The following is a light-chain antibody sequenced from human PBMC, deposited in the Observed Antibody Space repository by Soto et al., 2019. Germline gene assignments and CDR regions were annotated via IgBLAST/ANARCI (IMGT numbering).Light chain of an antibody. CDR3: CSYASSYTLV. J-gene: IGLJ2*01. Sequence: QSVLTQPASVSGSPRQSITISCTGTSSDVGDYKYVSWYQQHPGKAPKLMIYEVSNRPSGVSDRFSGSKSGTTASLIISGLQAEDEADYYCCSYASSYTLVFGGGTKVTVL. V-gene: IGLV2-14*01. CDR1: SSDVGDYKY. CDR2: EVS.